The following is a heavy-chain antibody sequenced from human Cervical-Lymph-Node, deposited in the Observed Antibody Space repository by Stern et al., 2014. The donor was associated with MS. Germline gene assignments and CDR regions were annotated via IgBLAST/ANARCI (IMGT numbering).Heavy chain of an antibody. Sequence: VELGGSWGGGVQAGGALGLSWATAGITFHNYGLHSVRPAPSKGVGLGGGELYDGSNKYYADSVKGRFTISRDNSKNTLYLQMNSLRAEDTAVYYCARSSSPSPYYYYGMDVWGQGTTVTVSS. CDR1: GITFHNYG. J-gene: IGHJ6*02. CDR3: ARSSSPSPYYYYGMDV. V-gene: IGHV3-33*01. CDR2: ELYDGSNK. D-gene: IGHD6-13*01.